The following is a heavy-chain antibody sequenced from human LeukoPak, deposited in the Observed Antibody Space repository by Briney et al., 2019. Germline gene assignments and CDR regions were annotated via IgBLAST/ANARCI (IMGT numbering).Heavy chain of an antibody. D-gene: IGHD2-21*02. Sequence: GGSLRLSCAISGFRVFDYGVHWVRQAPGKGLEWVSMMSHDGSGKRYGDSVRGRFMVYRDTSKNTVYLQMDSLRPDDTALYFCAKEEGIRRGGDCPFDEWGQGTLVIVSS. J-gene: IGHJ4*02. CDR2: MSHDGSGK. V-gene: IGHV3-30*18. CDR1: GFRVFDYG. CDR3: AKEEGIRRGGDCPFDE.